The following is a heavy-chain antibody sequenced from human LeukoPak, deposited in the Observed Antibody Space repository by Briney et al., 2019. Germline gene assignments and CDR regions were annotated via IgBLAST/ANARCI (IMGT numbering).Heavy chain of an antibody. Sequence: VASVKVSCKASGGTFSSYAISWVRQAPGQGLEWMGGIIPIFGTANYAQKFQGRVTITADESTSTAYMELSSLRSEDTAVYYCARDLTISGNPRAPFDIWDQGTMVTVSS. V-gene: IGHV1-69*01. D-gene: IGHD3-9*01. CDR1: GGTFSSYA. J-gene: IGHJ3*02. CDR2: IIPIFGTA. CDR3: ARDLTISGNPRAPFDI.